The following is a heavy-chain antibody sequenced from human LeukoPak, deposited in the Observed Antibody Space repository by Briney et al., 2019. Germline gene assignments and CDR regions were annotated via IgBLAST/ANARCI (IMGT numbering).Heavy chain of an antibody. CDR2: IYSGGST. Sequence: GGSLRLSCAASGFTVSSNYMSWVRQAPGKGLEWVSVIYSGGSTYYADSVKGRFTISRDNSKNTLYLQMNSLRAEDTAVYYCARGAYDILTGSTYDAFDIWGQGTMVTVSS. CDR3: ARGAYDILTGSTYDAFDI. J-gene: IGHJ3*02. D-gene: IGHD3-9*01. CDR1: GFTVSSNY. V-gene: IGHV3-66*01.